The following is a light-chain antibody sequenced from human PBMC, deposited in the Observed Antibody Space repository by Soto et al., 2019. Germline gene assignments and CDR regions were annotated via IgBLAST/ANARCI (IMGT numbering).Light chain of an antibody. CDR2: KGT. J-gene: IGLJ1*01. Sequence: QSALAQPASVSGSPGQSITISCIGTSSDVGAYDSVSWYQQHPHKAPQVIIYKGTQRPSGVSNRFSGSTSGNAASLTISGLQADDEADYFCCSSAPESTYVVGTGTKVTV. CDR3: CSSAPESTYV. CDR1: SSDVGAYDS. V-gene: IGLV2-23*01.